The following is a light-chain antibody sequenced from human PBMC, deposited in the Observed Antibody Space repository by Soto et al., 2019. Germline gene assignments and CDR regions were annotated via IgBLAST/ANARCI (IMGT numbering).Light chain of an antibody. CDR1: SGDVGGYDY. CDR3: NSYSSRSTQV. CDR2: EVS. Sequence: QSVLTQPASVSGSPGQSITISCTGTSGDVGGYDYVSWYQQSPGKAPKLILYEVSKRPSGVTNRFSGSKSDNTASLTISGLQAEDEADYYCNSYSSRSTQVFGTGTKVTVL. J-gene: IGLJ1*01. V-gene: IGLV2-14*01.